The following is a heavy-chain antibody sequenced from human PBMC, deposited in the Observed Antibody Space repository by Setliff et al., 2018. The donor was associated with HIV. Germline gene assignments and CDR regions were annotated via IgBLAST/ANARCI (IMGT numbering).Heavy chain of an antibody. V-gene: IGHV1-18*01. CDR1: GYTFTSYG. Sequence: ASVKVSCKASGYTFTSYGISWVRQAPGQGLEWMGWISAYNGNTNYAQKLQGRVTLTTGTSTSTAYMELRSLRSDDTAVYYCARFGDYDDSSGYITDYWGQGTLVTVSS. CDR2: ISAYNGNT. D-gene: IGHD3-22*01. CDR3: ARFGDYDDSSGYITDY. J-gene: IGHJ4*02.